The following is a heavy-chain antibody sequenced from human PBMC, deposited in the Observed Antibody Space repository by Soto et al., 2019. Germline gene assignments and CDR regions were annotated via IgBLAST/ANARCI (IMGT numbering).Heavy chain of an antibody. D-gene: IGHD6-6*01. Sequence: QVQLVQSGAEVKKPGSSVKVSCKASGGTFSSYAISWVRQAPGQGLEWMGGIIPIFGTANYAQKFQGRVTITADESTSTAYMELSSRRSEDTAVYYCARDKGQMRSSSHRGYYYYYGMDVWGQGTTVTVSS. CDR1: GGTFSSYA. CDR2: IIPIFGTA. J-gene: IGHJ6*02. CDR3: ARDKGQMRSSSHRGYYYYYGMDV. V-gene: IGHV1-69*01.